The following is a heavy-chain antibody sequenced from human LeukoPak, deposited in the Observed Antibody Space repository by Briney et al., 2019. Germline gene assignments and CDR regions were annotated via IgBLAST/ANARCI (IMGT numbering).Heavy chain of an antibody. CDR1: GFTFSNAW. V-gene: IGHV3-15*01. CDR2: VKSETDGGTI. J-gene: IGHJ4*02. Sequence: NSGGSLRLSCAGSGFTFSNAWVSWVRLTPEKGLEWLGRVKSETDGGTIDHAAPVKGRFNISRDDSSNTVFLQMSSLKIDDTAVYYCTVDRLFFQFWGQGSLVTVSS. D-gene: IGHD3-3*01. CDR3: TVDRLFFQF.